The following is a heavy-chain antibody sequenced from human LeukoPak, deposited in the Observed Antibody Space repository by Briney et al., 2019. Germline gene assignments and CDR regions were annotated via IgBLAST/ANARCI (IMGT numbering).Heavy chain of an antibody. CDR1: AFSFSNYA. CDR3: AKARGYCSGGDCYSGFDY. D-gene: IGHD2-15*01. J-gene: IGHJ4*02. V-gene: IGHV3-23*01. Sequence: PGGSLRLSCTASAFSFSNYAMNWVRQAPGKGLEWVSTITGGGGTTYYADSVKGRFTISRDNSKNTLYLQMNSLRSEDTALYYCAKARGYCSGGDCYSGFDYWGQGTLVTVSS. CDR2: ITGGGGTT.